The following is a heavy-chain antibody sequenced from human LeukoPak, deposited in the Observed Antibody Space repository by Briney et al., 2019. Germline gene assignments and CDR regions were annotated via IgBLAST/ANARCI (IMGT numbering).Heavy chain of an antibody. D-gene: IGHD3-22*01. CDR2: MNPNSGNT. CDR3: ARGSQYYYDSSGSFYFDY. V-gene: IGHV1-8*01. J-gene: IGHJ4*02. CDR1: GYTFTSYD. Sequence: GASVKVSCKASGYTFTSYDFNWLRQATGQGLEWMGWMNPNSGNTGYAQKFQGRVTMTRNTSISTAYMELSSLRSEDTAVYYCARGSQYYYDSSGSFYFDYWGQGTLVTVSS.